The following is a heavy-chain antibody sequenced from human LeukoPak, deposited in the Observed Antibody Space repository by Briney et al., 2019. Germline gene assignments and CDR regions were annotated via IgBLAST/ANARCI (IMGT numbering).Heavy chain of an antibody. V-gene: IGHV3-48*03. CDR1: GFTFSNYE. CDR3: AREFGSAGGYGIDV. Sequence: GGSLRLSCAASGFTFSNYETNWVRQAPGKGLEWVSYISSRGSSIYYADSMKGRFTISRDNAKNSLYLQMNSLRAEDTAVYYCAREFGSAGGYGIDVWGQGTTVTVSS. CDR2: ISSRGSSI. J-gene: IGHJ6*02. D-gene: IGHD3-10*01.